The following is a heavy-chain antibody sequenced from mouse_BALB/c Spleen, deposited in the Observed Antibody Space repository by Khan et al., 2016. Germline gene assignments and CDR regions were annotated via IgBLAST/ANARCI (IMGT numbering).Heavy chain of an antibody. CDR1: GFSLTSYG. J-gene: IGHJ4*01. Sequence: QVQLKQSGPGLVAPSQSLSITCTISGFSLTSYGVHWVRQPPGKGLEWLVVIWSDGSTTYNSARKSRLSISKDNSKSQVFLKMNSLQTADTAMYYCARLDDYGGYYYAMDYWGQGTSVTVSS. CDR3: ARLDDYGGYYYAMDY. D-gene: IGHD2-4*01. V-gene: IGHV2-6-1*01. CDR2: IWSDGST.